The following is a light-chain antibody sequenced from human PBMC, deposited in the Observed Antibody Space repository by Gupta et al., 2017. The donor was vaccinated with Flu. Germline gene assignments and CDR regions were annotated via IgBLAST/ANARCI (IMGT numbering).Light chain of an antibody. CDR2: EDN. J-gene: IGLJ1*01. CDR3: GTWDRSLSAAV. CDR1: SSNVGINF. Sequence: QSVLPQPPSVSAAPGQQVTISCPGGSSNVGINFVSWYQQLPGTAPKLLIYEDNKRPSGIPDRFSGSRSGTSATLGITGLQTGDEADFYCGTWDRSLSAAVFGTGTKVTVL. V-gene: IGLV1-51*02.